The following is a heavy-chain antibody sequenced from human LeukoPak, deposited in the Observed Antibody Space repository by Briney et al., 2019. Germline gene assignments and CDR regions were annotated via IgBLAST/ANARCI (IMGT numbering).Heavy chain of an antibody. D-gene: IGHD5-24*01. V-gene: IGHV3-9*01. CDR1: GFTFDDYA. CDR2: ISWNSATI. Sequence: SLRLSCAASGFTFDDYAMHWVRQTPGKGLEWVSHISWNSATIEYADSVKDRFIISRDNTKNSLFLQMNSLRDDDTALYYCARGWATIPDWGQGSLVIVSS. CDR3: ARGWATIPD. J-gene: IGHJ4*02.